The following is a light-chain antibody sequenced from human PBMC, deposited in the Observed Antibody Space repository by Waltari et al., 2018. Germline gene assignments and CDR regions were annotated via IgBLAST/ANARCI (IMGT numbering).Light chain of an antibody. Sequence: EIVLTQSPAIVSSSPGERATLSCRASQRSRSYLAWYQQKPGQAPRLLIYDASNRAPYLPSRFSGSGSGTDFTLTISSLEPEDSAVYYCQHRANWPLTFGGGTTVEIK. CDR2: DAS. CDR1: QRSRSY. J-gene: IGKJ4*01. V-gene: IGKV3-11*01. CDR3: QHRANWPLT.